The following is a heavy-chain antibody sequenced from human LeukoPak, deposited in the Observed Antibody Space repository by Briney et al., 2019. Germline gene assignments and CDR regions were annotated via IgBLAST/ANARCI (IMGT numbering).Heavy chain of an antibody. D-gene: IGHD6-13*01. CDR1: GDSITTYY. V-gene: IGHV4-4*07. CDR2: IYSSGST. CDR3: ARPGIAATGAFDC. Sequence: SETLSLTCSVSGDSITTYYWNWIRQPAGKGLEWIGRIYSSGSTTYNPSLKSRVTMSVDTSKNQFSLNLTSVTAADTAVYFCARPGIAATGAFDCWGQGTLVTVSS. J-gene: IGHJ4*02.